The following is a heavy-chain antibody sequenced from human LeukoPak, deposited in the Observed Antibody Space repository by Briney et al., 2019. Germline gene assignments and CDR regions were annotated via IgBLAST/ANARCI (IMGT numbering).Heavy chain of an antibody. V-gene: IGHV3-21*01. D-gene: IGHD6-19*01. CDR1: EFTFINSD. Sequence: GGSLRLSCAASEFTFINSDMIWVHQAPGKGLEWVSSIGSSNSYIYYADSVKGRFTISRDNAKNSLYLQMNSLRAEDTAVYYCARDYGYSSGWYGGWGQGTLVTVSS. CDR3: ARDYGYSSGWYGG. CDR2: IGSSNSYI. J-gene: IGHJ4*02.